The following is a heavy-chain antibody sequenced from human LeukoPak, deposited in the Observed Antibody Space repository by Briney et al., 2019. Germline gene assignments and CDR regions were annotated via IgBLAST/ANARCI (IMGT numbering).Heavy chain of an antibody. D-gene: IGHD3-22*01. CDR2: INNSGST. Sequence: SETLSLTCAVYGGSFSGYYWNWIRQPPGKGLEWIGEINNSGSTNYNPSLKSRVTISRDTSKNQSSLKLSSVTAADTAVYYCARGGSGYYYPFDYWGQGTLVTVSS. J-gene: IGHJ4*02. CDR3: ARGGSGYYYPFDY. CDR1: GGSFSGYY. V-gene: IGHV4-34*01.